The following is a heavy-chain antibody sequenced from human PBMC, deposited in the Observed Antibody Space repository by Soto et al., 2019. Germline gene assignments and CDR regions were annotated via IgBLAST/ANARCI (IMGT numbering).Heavy chain of an antibody. CDR2: ISAYNGNT. CDR3: ARVQAGVAAAGRWWFDP. D-gene: IGHD6-13*01. Sequence: ASVKVSCKASGYTFTSYGISWVRQAPGQGLEWMGWISAYNGNTNYAQKLQGRVTMTTDTSTSTAYMELRSLRSDDTAVYYCARVQAGVAAAGRWWFDPWGRGTLVTVSS. CDR1: GYTFTSYG. V-gene: IGHV1-18*01. J-gene: IGHJ5*02.